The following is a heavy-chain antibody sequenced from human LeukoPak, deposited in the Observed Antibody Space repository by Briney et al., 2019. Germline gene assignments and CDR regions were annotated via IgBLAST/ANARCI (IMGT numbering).Heavy chain of an antibody. J-gene: IGHJ3*02. D-gene: IGHD3-22*01. V-gene: IGHV3-7*01. CDR3: ARARSPDYYDSSGYFLGDAFDI. Sequence: GGSLRLSCAASGFTFSSYWMSWVRQAPGKGLEWVANIKQDGSEKYYVDSVKGRFTISRDNAKNSLYLQMNSLRAEDTAVYYCARARSPDYYDSSGYFLGDAFDIWGQGTMVTVSS. CDR1: GFTFSSYW. CDR2: IKQDGSEK.